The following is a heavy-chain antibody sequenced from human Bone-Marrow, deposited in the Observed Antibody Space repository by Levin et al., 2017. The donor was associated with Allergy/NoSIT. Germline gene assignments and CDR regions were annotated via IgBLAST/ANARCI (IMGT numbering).Heavy chain of an antibody. V-gene: IGHV3-53*01. CDR2: IYSGGST. CDR1: GFTVSRNY. Sequence: GGSLRLSCAASGFTVSRNYMSWVRQAPGKGLEGVSIIYSGGSTYYTDSVKGRFTISRDSSKNTLYLQMNSLRAEDTAVYYCATSPTSGYWGQGTLVTVSA. J-gene: IGHJ4*02. CDR3: ATSPTSGY.